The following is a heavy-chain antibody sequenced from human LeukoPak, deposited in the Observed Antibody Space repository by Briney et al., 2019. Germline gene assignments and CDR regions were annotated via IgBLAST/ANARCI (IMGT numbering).Heavy chain of an antibody. CDR1: GGSISSYY. D-gene: IGHD6-19*01. Sequence: SETLSLTCTVSGGSISSYYWSWLRQPPGKGLEWLGYIYYSGSTNYNPSLKSRVTISVDTSKNQFSLKLSSVTAADTAVYYCARASYSSGWYNAFDVWGQGTMVTVSS. CDR3: ARASYSSGWYNAFDV. CDR2: IYYSGST. J-gene: IGHJ3*01. V-gene: IGHV4-59*01.